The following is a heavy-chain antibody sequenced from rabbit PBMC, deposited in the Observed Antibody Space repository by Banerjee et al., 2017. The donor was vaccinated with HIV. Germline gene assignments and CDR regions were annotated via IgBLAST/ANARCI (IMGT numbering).Heavy chain of an antibody. D-gene: IGHD4-1*01. J-gene: IGHJ4*01. V-gene: IGHV1S40*01. CDR2: ISGGSSGSA. Sequence: QSLEESGGDLVKPGASLTLTCTASGFDFSSNAMCWVRQAPGKGLEWIACISGGSSGSAYYASWAKGRFTISKTSPTTVTLQMTSLTAADTATYFCAREATRGWGDLDLWGPGTLVTVS. CDR1: GFDFSSNA. CDR3: AREATRGWGDLDL.